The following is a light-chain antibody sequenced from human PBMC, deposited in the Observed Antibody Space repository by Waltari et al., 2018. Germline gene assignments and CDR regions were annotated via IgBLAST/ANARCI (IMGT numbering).Light chain of an antibody. V-gene: IGLV2-23*02. CDR2: EVS. CDR3: SSNAGGHVV. CDR1: RSDFWNSTL. J-gene: IGLJ1*01. Sequence: QSALTQPASVSGSPGQSTTIPCTGARSDFWNSTLVSWFQKYPGKAPTLLIYEVSNRPSGVSHRFAGSKSGNTASLTISGLRTEDEADYYCSSNAGGHVVFGSGTKVTVL.